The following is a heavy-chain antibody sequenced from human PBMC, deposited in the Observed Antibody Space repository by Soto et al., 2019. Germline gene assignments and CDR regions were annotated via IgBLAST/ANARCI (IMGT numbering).Heavy chain of an antibody. V-gene: IGHV1-46*01. CDR1: GYTFTSYY. CDR2: INPSGGST. J-gene: IGHJ4*02. Sequence: QVQLVQSGAEVKKPGASVEVSCKASGYTFTSYYMHWVRQAPGQGLEWMGIINPSGGSTSYAQKFQGRVTMTRDTSTSTVYMELSSLRSEDTAVYYCASGGWGYGIDYWGQGTLVTVSS. D-gene: IGHD2-21*01. CDR3: ASGGWGYGIDY.